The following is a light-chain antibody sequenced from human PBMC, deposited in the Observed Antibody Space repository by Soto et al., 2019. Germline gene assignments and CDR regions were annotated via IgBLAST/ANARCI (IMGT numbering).Light chain of an antibody. CDR3: QRYNSYSRYT. CDR2: DAS. J-gene: IGKJ2*01. V-gene: IGKV1-5*01. Sequence: DIQMTQSPSTLSASVGDRVTITCRASQSTSSWLAWYQQKPGKAPKLLIYDASSLESGVPSRFSGSGSGTEFTLTISSLQPDDFATYYCQRYNSYSRYTFGQGTKVDIK. CDR1: QSTSSW.